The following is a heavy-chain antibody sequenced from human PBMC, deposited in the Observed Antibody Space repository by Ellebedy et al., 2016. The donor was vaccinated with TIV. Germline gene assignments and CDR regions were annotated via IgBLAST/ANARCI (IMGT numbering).Heavy chain of an antibody. CDR1: GFTFRSNA. CDR2: ISGSGSNT. CDR3: AKRYFFGVDTLTFDY. V-gene: IGHV3-23*01. Sequence: GESLKISCVASGFTFRSNAMSWVRQASGKGLEWVSAISGSGSNTNYADSVKGRFTISRDNSKNTLYLQMNSLRADDTAVYYCAKRYFFGVDTLTFDYWGQGTLVTVPS. J-gene: IGHJ4*02. D-gene: IGHD3-3*01.